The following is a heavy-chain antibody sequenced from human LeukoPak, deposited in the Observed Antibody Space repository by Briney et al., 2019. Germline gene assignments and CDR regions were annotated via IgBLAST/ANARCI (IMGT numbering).Heavy chain of an antibody. CDR1: GFTFSSYA. Sequence: PGGSLRLSCAASGFTFSSYAMHWVRQAPGKGLEWVAIISYDGSNKYYADSVKGRFTISRDNSKNTLYLQMNSLRAEDTAVYYCARDTDSWYFDYWGQGTLVTVSS. CDR3: ARDTDSWYFDY. CDR2: ISYDGSNK. J-gene: IGHJ4*02. V-gene: IGHV3-30*04. D-gene: IGHD6-13*01.